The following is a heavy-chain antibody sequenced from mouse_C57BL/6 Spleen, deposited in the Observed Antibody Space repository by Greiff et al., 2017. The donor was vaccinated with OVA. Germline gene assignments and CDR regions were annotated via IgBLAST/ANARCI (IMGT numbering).Heavy chain of an antibody. D-gene: IGHD2-4*01. CDR3: ARHDYADY. V-gene: IGHV1-26*01. CDR1: GYTFPDYY. CDR2: INPNNGGT. Sequence: VQLQQFGPELVKPGASVKISCKASGYTFPDYYMNWVKQSHGKSLEWIGDINPNNGGTSYNQKFKGKATLTVDKSSSTAYMELRSLTSEDSAVYYCARHDYADYWGQGTTLTVSS. J-gene: IGHJ2*01.